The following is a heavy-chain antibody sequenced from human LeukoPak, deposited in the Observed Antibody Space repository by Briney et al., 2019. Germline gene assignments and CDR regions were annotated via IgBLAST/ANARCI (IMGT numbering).Heavy chain of an antibody. D-gene: IGHD7-27*01. V-gene: IGHV3-7*01. CDR1: GFTFSNGW. CDR2: IKADGSDK. CDR3: PRGGHWGGDY. Sequence: GGSLRLSCVVSGFTFSNGWMSWIRQAPGRGLEWVATIKADGSDKYYVNSVKGRFTISRDNAKNSLSLQMDSLRAEDTAVYYCPRGGHWGGDYWGQGTLVTVSS. J-gene: IGHJ4*02.